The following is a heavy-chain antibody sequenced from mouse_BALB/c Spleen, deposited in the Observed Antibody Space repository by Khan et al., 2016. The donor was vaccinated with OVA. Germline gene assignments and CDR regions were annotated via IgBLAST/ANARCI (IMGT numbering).Heavy chain of an antibody. CDR3: ARIKKIVATYFDY. Sequence: QVQLQQSGAELVKAGASVKMSCKASGYTFTSYWMHWVKQRLGQGLEWFAETNPTNGRTYYNEKFKSKATLTVDKSSSTAYMLLSGTTSEDSAFYYCARIKKIVATYFDYWGQGTTLTVSS. V-gene: IGHV1S81*02. J-gene: IGHJ2*01. CDR2: TNPTNGRT. D-gene: IGHD1-1*01. CDR1: GYTFTSYW.